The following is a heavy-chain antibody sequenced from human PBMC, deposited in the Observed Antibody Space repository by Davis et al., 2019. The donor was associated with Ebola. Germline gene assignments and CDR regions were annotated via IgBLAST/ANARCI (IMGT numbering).Heavy chain of an antibody. J-gene: IGHJ4*02. CDR3: AKDSYYYGSGSYLSN. D-gene: IGHD3-10*01. Sequence: FTFSRDNAKNSLYLQMNSLRAEDTAVYYCAKDSYYYGSGSYLSNWGQGTLVTVSS. V-gene: IGHV3-11*05.